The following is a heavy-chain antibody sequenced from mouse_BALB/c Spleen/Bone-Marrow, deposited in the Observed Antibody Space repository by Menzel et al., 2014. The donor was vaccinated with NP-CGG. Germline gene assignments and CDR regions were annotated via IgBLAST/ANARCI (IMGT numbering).Heavy chain of an antibody. D-gene: IGHD1-1*01. CDR2: IHYRGST. CDR1: GYSITSGYG. Sequence: DVQLQESGPDLVKPSQSLSLTCTVTGYSITSGYGWHWIRQFPGNKLEWMGYIHYRGSTDYNPSLKSRISISRDTSKNQFSLQLNSVTTEDTATYYCTRETTAVADFDYWGQGATLTVTS. J-gene: IGHJ2*01. CDR3: TRETTAVADFDY. V-gene: IGHV3-1*02.